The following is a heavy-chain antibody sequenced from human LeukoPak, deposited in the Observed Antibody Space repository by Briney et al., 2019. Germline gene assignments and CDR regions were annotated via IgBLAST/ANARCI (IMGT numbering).Heavy chain of an antibody. CDR3: ARDYVPNPTVTMTQATDY. V-gene: IGHV4-61*02. CDR2: IYTSGST. D-gene: IGHD3-22*01. Sequence: PSQTLSLTCTVSGDSISSGNYYWTWIRQPAGKGLEWIGRIYTSGSTNYNPSLKSRVTISVDTSKNQFSLKLSSVTAADTAVYYCARDYVPNPTVTMTQATDYWGQGTLVTVSS. J-gene: IGHJ4*02. CDR1: GDSISSGNYY.